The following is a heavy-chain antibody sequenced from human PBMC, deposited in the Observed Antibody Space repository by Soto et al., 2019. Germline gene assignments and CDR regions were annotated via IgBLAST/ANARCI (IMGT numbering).Heavy chain of an antibody. CDR1: GGSVSGSPYY. V-gene: IGHV4-39*01. CDR2: IYSGGNT. D-gene: IGHD7-27*01. Sequence: PSETLSLTCTVSGGSVSGSPYYWGWIRQSPGKGLEWIGSIYSGGNTYFNPSLTSRVTISLDASKNQFTLKLNSVTAPDTAVYYCARQVDTGQFDYWGQGALVTVSS. J-gene: IGHJ4*02. CDR3: ARQVDTGQFDY.